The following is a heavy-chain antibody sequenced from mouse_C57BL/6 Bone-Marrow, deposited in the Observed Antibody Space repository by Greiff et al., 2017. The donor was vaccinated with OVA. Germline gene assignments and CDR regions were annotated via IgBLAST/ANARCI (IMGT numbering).Heavy chain of an antibody. D-gene: IGHD2-5*01. J-gene: IGHJ4*01. Sequence: QVTLKVCGPGILQPSQTLSLTCSFSGFSLSTFGMGVGWIRQPSGKGLEWLAHIWWDDDKYYNPALKSRLTISKDTSKNQVFLKIANVDTADTATYYCARIVAYYSNWNRYYYAMDYWGQGTSVTVSS. CDR3: ARIVAYYSNWNRYYYAMDY. CDR2: IWWDDDK. V-gene: IGHV8-8*01. CDR1: GFSLSTFGMG.